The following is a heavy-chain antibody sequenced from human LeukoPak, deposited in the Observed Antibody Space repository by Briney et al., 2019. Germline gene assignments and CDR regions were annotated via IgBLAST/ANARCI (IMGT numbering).Heavy chain of an antibody. J-gene: IGHJ4*02. Sequence: PGGSLRLSCAASGFTFSSYAMSWVRQAPGKGLEWVSPIYSGGTTYYADSVRGRFTISRDNSKNTLYLQMNSLRADDTAVYYCARRGDGGGSFDYWGQGTLVTVS. CDR1: GFTFSSYA. V-gene: IGHV3-23*05. CDR3: ARRGDGGGSFDY. CDR2: IYSGGTT. D-gene: IGHD4-23*01.